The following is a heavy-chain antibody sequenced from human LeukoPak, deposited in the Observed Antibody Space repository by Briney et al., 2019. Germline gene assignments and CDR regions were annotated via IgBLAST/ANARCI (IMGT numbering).Heavy chain of an antibody. J-gene: IGHJ4*02. D-gene: IGHD1-26*01. CDR3: AKFVVGATKGIDY. CDR1: GGSISSYY. CDR2: IYYSGNT. Sequence: PSETLSLTCTVSGGSISSYYWGWIRQPPGKGLEWIASIYYSGNTYYNPSLKSRVTMSVDTSNNHFSLKLSSVTAADTAVYYCAKFVVGATKGIDYWGQGTLVTVSS. V-gene: IGHV4-39*07.